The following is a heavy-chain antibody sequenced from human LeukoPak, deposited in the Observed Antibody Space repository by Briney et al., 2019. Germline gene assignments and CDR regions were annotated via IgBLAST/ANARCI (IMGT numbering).Heavy chain of an antibody. CDR2: ISGSGGST. V-gene: IGHV3-23*01. CDR3: ARDSDKSLWFGELIHYYGMDV. D-gene: IGHD3-10*01. Sequence: PGGSLRLSCAASGFTFSSYAMSWVRQAPGKGLEWVSAISGSGGSTYYADSVKGRFTISRDNSKNTLYLQMNSLRAEDTAVYYCARDSDKSLWFGELIHYYGMDVWGQGTTVTVSS. J-gene: IGHJ6*02. CDR1: GFTFSSYA.